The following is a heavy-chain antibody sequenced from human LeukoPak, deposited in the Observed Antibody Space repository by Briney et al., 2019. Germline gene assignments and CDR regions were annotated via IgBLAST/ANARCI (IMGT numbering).Heavy chain of an antibody. CDR3: ARGMATIGEDY. D-gene: IGHD5-12*01. Sequence: PSETLSLTCTVSGGSISTYYWSWIRQPPGKGLEWIGYIYYSGSTNYNPSLKSRVTISVDTSKNQFSLKLSSVTAADTAVYYCARGMATIGEDYWGQGTLVTVSS. CDR2: IYYSGST. CDR1: GGSISTYY. J-gene: IGHJ4*02. V-gene: IGHV4-59*01.